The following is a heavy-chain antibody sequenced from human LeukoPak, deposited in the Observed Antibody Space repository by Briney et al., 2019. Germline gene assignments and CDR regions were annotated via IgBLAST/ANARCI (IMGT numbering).Heavy chain of an antibody. CDR2: IIPTFGKV. CDR3: AFARPGIAAAGTWFDP. V-gene: IGHV1-69*13. D-gene: IGHD6-13*01. Sequence: SVKVSCKASEGTLRSHGITWVRQASGQGLEWMGGIIPTFGKVNYAQKFQDRVTITADESTSTAYMELSSLRSEDTAVYYCAFARPGIAAAGTWFDPWGQGTLVTVSS. J-gene: IGHJ5*02. CDR1: EGTLRSHG.